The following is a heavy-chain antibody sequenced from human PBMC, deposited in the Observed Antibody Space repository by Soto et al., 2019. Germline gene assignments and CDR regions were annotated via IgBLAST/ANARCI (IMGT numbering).Heavy chain of an antibody. V-gene: IGHV1-8*01. CDR1: GYTFTSYD. CDR2: MNPNSGNT. J-gene: IGHJ3*02. D-gene: IGHD3-3*01. CDR3: ASPARNYDFWSGYSFDI. Sequence: QVQLVQSGAEVKKPGASVKVSCKASGYTFTSYDINWVRQATGQGLEWMGWMNPNSGNTCYAQKFQGRVTMTRNTSISTAYMELSSLRSEDTAVYYCASPARNYDFWSGYSFDIWGQGTMVTVSS.